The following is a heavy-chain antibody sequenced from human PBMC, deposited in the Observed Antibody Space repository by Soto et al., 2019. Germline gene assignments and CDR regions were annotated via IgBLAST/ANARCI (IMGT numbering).Heavy chain of an antibody. D-gene: IGHD3-22*01. V-gene: IGHV3-23*01. Sequence: QPGGSLRLSCAASGFTFSSYAMSWVRQAPGKGLEWVSAISGSGGSTYYADSVKGRFTISRDNSKNTLYLQMNSLRAEDTAVYYCAKDLLVDPPAYYYDSSGYRDAFDIWGQGTMVTVSS. CDR2: ISGSGGST. CDR1: GFTFSSYA. CDR3: AKDLLVDPPAYYYDSSGYRDAFDI. J-gene: IGHJ3*02.